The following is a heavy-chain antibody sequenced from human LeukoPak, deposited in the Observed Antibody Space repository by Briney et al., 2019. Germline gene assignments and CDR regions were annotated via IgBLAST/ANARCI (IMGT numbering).Heavy chain of an antibody. D-gene: IGHD2-2*01. V-gene: IGHV3-11*01. CDR3: ARGIRLSSTSCYDY. Sequence: TGGSLRLSCAASGFTFTVYNISCIPHAPEKGLEWVSYISSSGSTIYYADSVKGRFTISRDNAKNSLYLQMNSLRAEDTAVYYCARGIRLSSTSCYDYWGQGTLVTVSS. CDR2: ISSSGSTI. CDR1: GFTFTVYN. J-gene: IGHJ4*02.